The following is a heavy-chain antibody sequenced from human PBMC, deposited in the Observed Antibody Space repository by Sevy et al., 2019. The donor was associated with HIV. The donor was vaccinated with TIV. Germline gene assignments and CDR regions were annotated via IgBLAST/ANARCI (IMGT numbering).Heavy chain of an antibody. CDR2: VSKEGTNK. CDR1: GFTFTRYA. V-gene: IGHV3-30-3*01. CDR3: ALERLSSDVAEYFQN. J-gene: IGHJ1*01. D-gene: IGHD1-1*01. Sequence: GGSLRLSCEASGFTFTRYAFHWVRQAPGKGLEWVAVVSKEGTNKYYADSVKGRFTISRDNFQNSLFLQMNSLRPEDTAVYYCALERLSSDVAEYFQNWGQGTLVTVSS.